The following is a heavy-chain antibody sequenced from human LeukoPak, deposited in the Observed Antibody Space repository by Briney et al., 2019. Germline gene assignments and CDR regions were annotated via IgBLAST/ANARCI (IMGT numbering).Heavy chain of an antibody. Sequence: SETLSLTCTVSGGSISSGSYYWSWIRQPAGKGLEWIGRIYTSGSTNYNSSLKSRVTISVDTSKNQFSLNLSSVTAADTAMYYCARAVLATKSEHWFDSWGQGTLVTVSS. D-gene: IGHD2-8*01. CDR3: ARAVLATKSEHWFDS. CDR1: GGSISSGSYY. CDR2: IYTSGST. J-gene: IGHJ5*01. V-gene: IGHV4-61*02.